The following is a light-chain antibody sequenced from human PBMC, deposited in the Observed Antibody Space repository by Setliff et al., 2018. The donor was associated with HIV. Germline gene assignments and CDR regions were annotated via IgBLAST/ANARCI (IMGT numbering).Light chain of an antibody. CDR3: SSYSSSTTPYV. CDR1: SSDVGRYNY. J-gene: IGLJ1*01. V-gene: IGLV2-14*03. Sequence: LTQPASVSGSPGQSITISCTGTSSDVGRYNYVSWYQQHPGKAPKLMIYDVSNRPSGISNRFSGSKSGNAASLTISGLQAEDEADYFCSSYSSSTTPYVFGTGTKVTVL. CDR2: DVS.